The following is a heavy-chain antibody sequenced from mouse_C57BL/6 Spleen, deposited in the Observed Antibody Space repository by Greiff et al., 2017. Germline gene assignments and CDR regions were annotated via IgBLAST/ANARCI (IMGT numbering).Heavy chain of an antibody. J-gene: IGHJ1*03. CDR1: GYTFTDYE. Sequence: QVQLQQSGAELVRPGASVTLSCKASGYTFTDYEMHWVKQTPVHGLEWIGAIDPETGGTAYNQKFKGKAILTADKSSSTAYMELRSLTSEDSAVYYCTRSLRLRDWYFDVWGTGTTVTVSS. CDR2: IDPETGGT. CDR3: TRSLRLRDWYFDV. V-gene: IGHV1-15*01. D-gene: IGHD1-1*01.